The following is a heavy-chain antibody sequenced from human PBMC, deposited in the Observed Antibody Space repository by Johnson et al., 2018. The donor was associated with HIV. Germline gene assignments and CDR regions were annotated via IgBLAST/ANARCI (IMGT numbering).Heavy chain of an antibody. V-gene: IGHV3-30*04. J-gene: IGHJ3*02. Sequence: QVQLVESGGGLVQPGRSLRLSCAASGFTFTSYAMHWIRQAPGKGLEWVALVSYDGSNIHYADSVKGRFTISRDSSKNMLYLQMNSLRTEDTAVYYCARVFYYDSNDAFDIRGQGTMVTVSS. CDR2: VSYDGSNI. CDR1: GFTFTSYA. CDR3: ARVFYYDSNDAFDI. D-gene: IGHD3-22*01.